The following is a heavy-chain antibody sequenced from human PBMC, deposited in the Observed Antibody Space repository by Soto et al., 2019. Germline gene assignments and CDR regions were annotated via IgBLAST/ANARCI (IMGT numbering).Heavy chain of an antibody. CDR1: GYTFTSYY. D-gene: IGHD2-2*01. CDR2: INPSGVST. V-gene: IGHV1-46*01. CDR3: ARGREPGYYGMDV. J-gene: IGHJ6*02. Sequence: GASVKVSCKASGYTFTSYYMHWVRQAPGQGLEWMGIINPSGVSTSYAQKFQGRVTMTRDTSTSTVYMELSSLGSEDTAVYYCARGREPGYYGMDVWGQGTTVTVSS.